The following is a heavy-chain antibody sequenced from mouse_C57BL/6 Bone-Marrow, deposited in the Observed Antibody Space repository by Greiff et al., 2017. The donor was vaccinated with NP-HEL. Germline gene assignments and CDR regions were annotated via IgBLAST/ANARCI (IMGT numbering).Heavy chain of an antibody. J-gene: IGHJ3*01. CDR2: IYPGSGST. Sequence: QVQLKQPGAELVKPGASVKMSCKASGYTFTSYWITWVKQGPGQGLEWVGDIYPGSGSTNYNEKFKSKATLTVDTSSSTAYMQLSSLTSEDSAVYYCAREDSSGYGFAYWGQGTLVTVSA. CDR1: GYTFTSYW. D-gene: IGHD3-2*02. CDR3: AREDSSGYGFAY. V-gene: IGHV1-55*01.